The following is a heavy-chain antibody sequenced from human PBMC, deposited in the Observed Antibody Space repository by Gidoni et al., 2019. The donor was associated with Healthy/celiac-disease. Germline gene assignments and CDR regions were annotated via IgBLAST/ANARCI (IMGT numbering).Heavy chain of an antibody. CDR1: GFSLSTARMG. J-gene: IGHJ4*02. CDR2: IFSNDEK. V-gene: IGHV2-26*01. Sequence: QVTLKESGPVLVKPTETLTLTCTVSGFSLSTARMGVSWIRQPPGKALEWLAHIFSNDEKSYSTSLKSRLTISKDTSKSQVVLTMTNMDPVDTATYYCARIPTRFWSGYSLDYWGQGTLVTVSS. CDR3: ARIPTRFWSGYSLDY. D-gene: IGHD3-3*01.